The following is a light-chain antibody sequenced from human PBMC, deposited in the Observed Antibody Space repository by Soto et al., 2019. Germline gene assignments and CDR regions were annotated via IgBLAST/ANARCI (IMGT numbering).Light chain of an antibody. CDR3: TSYTSSNTPV. V-gene: IGLV2-14*01. CDR1: SSDVGGYNY. CDR2: EVS. J-gene: IGLJ1*01. Sequence: ALTQPASVSGSPGQAITISCTGTSSDVGGYNYVSWYQQHPGKAPKLMIYEVSNRPSGVSDRFSGSKSGNTASLTISGLQAEDEADYYCTSYTSSNTPVFGTGTKVTVL.